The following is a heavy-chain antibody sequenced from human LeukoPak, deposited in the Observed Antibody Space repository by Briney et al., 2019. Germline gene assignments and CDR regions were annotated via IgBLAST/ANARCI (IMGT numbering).Heavy chain of an antibody. Sequence: QPGGSLRLSCAASGFTFSSYAMSWVRQAPGKGLEWVSAISGSGGSTYYADSVKGRFTISRDNSKNTVYLQMNSLRAEDTAVYYCARGGYAHYYGMDVWGQGTTVTVSS. D-gene: IGHD5-18*01. J-gene: IGHJ6*02. CDR1: GFTFSSYA. CDR2: ISGSGGST. CDR3: ARGGYAHYYGMDV. V-gene: IGHV3-23*01.